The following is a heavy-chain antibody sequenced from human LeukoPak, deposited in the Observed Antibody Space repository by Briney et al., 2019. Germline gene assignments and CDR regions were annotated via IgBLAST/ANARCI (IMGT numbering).Heavy chain of an antibody. J-gene: IGHJ4*02. D-gene: IGHD6-19*01. Sequence: SVKVSCKASGGTFSSYAISWVRQAPGQGLEWMGGIIPIFGTANYAQKFQGRVTITADESTSIAYMELSSLRSEDTAVYYCASLYSSGWYGIDYWGQGTLVTVSS. CDR3: ASLYSSGWYGIDY. V-gene: IGHV1-69*01. CDR1: GGTFSSYA. CDR2: IIPIFGTA.